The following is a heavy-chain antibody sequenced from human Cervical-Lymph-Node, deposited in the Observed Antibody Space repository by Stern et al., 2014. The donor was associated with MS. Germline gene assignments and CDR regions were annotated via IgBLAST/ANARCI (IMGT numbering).Heavy chain of an antibody. CDR2: IYSSGST. D-gene: IGHD5-24*01. Sequence: VQLQESGPGLVKPSQTLSLTCTVSGGSISSGGYYWSWIRQHPGKGLEWIGDIYSSGSTYYNPSLKSRVTISVDTSKNQFSLKLSSVTAADTAVYYCARGRDGYKSHFDYWGQGTLVTVSS. CDR1: GGSISSGGYY. J-gene: IGHJ4*02. CDR3: ARGRDGYKSHFDY. V-gene: IGHV4-31*03.